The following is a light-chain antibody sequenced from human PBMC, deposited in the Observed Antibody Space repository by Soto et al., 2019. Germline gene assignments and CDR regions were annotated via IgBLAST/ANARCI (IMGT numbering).Light chain of an antibody. Sequence: GDRVTITCRASQSINNWLAWYQQKPGNAPKLLIYDASSLESGVPSRFSGSGSGTEFSLTISSLQPDDFATYYCHHLTFGQGTKVEVE. V-gene: IGKV1-5*01. CDR1: QSINNW. J-gene: IGKJ1*01. CDR3: HHLT. CDR2: DAS.